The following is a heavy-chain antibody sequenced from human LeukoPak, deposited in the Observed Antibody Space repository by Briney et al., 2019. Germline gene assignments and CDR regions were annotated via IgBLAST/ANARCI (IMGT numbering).Heavy chain of an antibody. V-gene: IGHV3-30*04. D-gene: IGHD3-10*01. J-gene: IGHJ4*02. CDR3: ARAEASVYGSGTHHDY. CDR1: GFIFNRHA. CDR2: TSYDGSNE. Sequence: PGASLRLSCAGCGFIFNRHAIHWVRQAPGKGLDGVAVTSYDGSNEYYADSVKGRFTISSDNSKNIVFLQMSSLRPEDTAVYYCARAEASVYGSGTHHDYWGQGTLVTVSS.